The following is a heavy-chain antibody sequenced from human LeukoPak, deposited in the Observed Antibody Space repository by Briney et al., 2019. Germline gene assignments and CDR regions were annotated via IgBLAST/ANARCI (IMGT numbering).Heavy chain of an antibody. D-gene: IGHD6-19*01. CDR3: ARPEPGYSSGWYMGNYYYYMDV. CDR1: GGSISSSSYH. CDR2: IYYSAFVSYSGST. Sequence: SETLSLTCTVSGGSISSSSYHWGWIRQSPGKGLEWIGSIYYSAFVSYSGSTYYNPSLKSRVTISVDTSKNQFSLKLSSVTAADTAVYYCARPEPGYSSGWYMGNYYYYMDVWGKGTTVTVSS. J-gene: IGHJ6*03. V-gene: IGHV4-39*01.